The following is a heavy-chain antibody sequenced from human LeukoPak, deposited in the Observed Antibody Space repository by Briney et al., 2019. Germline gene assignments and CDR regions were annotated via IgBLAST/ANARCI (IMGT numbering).Heavy chain of an antibody. V-gene: IGHV3-7*01. CDR3: ARDGDIVVVPAAIGYYGMDV. CDR1: GFTFSSYW. J-gene: IGHJ6*02. D-gene: IGHD2-2*01. CDR2: IKQDGSEK. Sequence: GGSLRLSCAASGFTFSSYWMSWVRQAPGKGLEWVANIKQDGSEKYYVDSVKGRFTISRDNAKNSLYLQMNSLRAEDTAVYYCARDGDIVVVPAAIGYYGMDVWGQGTAVTVSS.